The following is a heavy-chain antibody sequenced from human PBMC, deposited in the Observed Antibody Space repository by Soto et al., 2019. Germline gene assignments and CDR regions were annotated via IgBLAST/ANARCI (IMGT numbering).Heavy chain of an antibody. D-gene: IGHD5-12*01. CDR2: IYYSGST. Sequence: QVQLQESGPGLVKPSETLSLTCTVSGGSISSYYWSWIRQPPGKGLEWIGYIYYSGSTNYNPSLKSRVTISVDTSKNQFSLKLSSVTAADTAVYYCARRGYDGFDYWGQGTLVTVSS. V-gene: IGHV4-59*08. CDR3: ARRGYDGFDY. J-gene: IGHJ4*02. CDR1: GGSISSYY.